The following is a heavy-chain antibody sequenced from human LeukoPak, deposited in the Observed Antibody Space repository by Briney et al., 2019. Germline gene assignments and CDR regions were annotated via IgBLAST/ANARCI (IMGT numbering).Heavy chain of an antibody. D-gene: IGHD1-1*01. J-gene: IGHJ4*02. CDR2: IYHSEST. Sequence: SETLSLTCTVSGYSISSGYYWGWIRQPPGKGLEWIGSIYHSESTYYNPSLKSRVIISVDTSKNQFSLKLSSVTAADTAVYYCARNWKYYFDYWGQGTLVTVSS. CDR1: GYSISSGYY. CDR3: ARNWKYYFDY. V-gene: IGHV4-38-2*02.